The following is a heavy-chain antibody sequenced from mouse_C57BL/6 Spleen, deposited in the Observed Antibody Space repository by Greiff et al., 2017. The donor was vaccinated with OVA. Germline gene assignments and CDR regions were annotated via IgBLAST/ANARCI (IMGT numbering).Heavy chain of an antibody. CDR2: ISYSGST. Sequence: EVQGVESGPGMVKPSQSLSLTCTVTGYSITSGYDWHWIRHFPGNKLEWMGYISYSGSTNYNPSLKSRISITHDTSKNHLFLKLHSVTTGDTATYYCASNWDGGAWFAYWGQGTLVTVSA. D-gene: IGHD4-1*01. CDR3: ASNWDGGAWFAY. CDR1: GYSITSGYD. J-gene: IGHJ3*01. V-gene: IGHV3-1*01.